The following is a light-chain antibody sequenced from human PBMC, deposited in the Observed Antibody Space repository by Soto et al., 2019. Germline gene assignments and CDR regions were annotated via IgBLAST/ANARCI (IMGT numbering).Light chain of an antibody. CDR3: QQSYSSPIT. J-gene: IGKJ5*01. Sequence: DIQMTQSPSSLSASVEDRVIITCRASQSISNHLNWYQQKPGKAPKLLIFAASSLQSGVPSRFSGSRSGPDFTLTISSLQPEDFAIYYCQQSYSSPITFGQGTRLEIK. CDR1: QSISNH. CDR2: AAS. V-gene: IGKV1-39*01.